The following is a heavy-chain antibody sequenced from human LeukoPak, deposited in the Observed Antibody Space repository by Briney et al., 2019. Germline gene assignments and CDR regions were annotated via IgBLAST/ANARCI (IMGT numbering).Heavy chain of an antibody. Sequence: SETLSLTCTVSGDSINIYYWTWIRQPPGQGLEWIGYIYYSGSTNYNPSLKSRVTISVDTSKNQFSLKLNSVTAADTAVYYCARQVPYTSRPDYWGQGTLVTVSS. J-gene: IGHJ4*02. CDR3: ARQVPYTSRPDY. CDR1: GDSINIYY. V-gene: IGHV4-59*08. CDR2: IYYSGST. D-gene: IGHD2-2*01.